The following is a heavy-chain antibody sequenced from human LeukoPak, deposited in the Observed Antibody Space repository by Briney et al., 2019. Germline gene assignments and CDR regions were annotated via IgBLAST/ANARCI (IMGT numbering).Heavy chain of an antibody. CDR1: GGTFSSYA. J-gene: IGHJ3*02. CDR3: ARAENGPDAFDI. Sequence: ASVKVSCKASGGTFSSYAISWVRQAPGQGLEWMGGIIPIFGTANYAQKLQGRVTMTTDTSTSTAYMELRSLRSDDTAVYYCARAENGPDAFDIWGQGTMVTVSS. CDR2: IIPIFGTA. D-gene: IGHD1-14*01. V-gene: IGHV1-69*05.